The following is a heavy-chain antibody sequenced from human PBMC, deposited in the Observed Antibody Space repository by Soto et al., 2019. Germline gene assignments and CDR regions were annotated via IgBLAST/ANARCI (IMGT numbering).Heavy chain of an antibody. J-gene: IGHJ4*02. CDR2: ISYDGSNK. V-gene: IGHV3-30*18. CDR3: AQDSDSSGYYYNFDY. CDR1: GFTFSSYG. Sequence: QVQLVESGGGEVQPGRSLRLSCAASGFTFSSYGMHWVRQAPGKGLEWVAVISYDGSNKYYADSVKGRFTISRDNSKNPLYMQMNSLRAEDTDVYYCAQDSDSSGYYYNFDYWGQGTLVTVSS. D-gene: IGHD3-22*01.